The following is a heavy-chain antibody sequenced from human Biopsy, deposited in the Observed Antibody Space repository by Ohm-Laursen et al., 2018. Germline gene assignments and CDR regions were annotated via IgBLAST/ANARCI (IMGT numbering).Heavy chain of an antibody. V-gene: IGHV1-69*06. CDR3: ATKLTGYFHH. D-gene: IGHD3-9*01. J-gene: IGHJ1*01. CDR2: NIPILGTG. CDR1: GRTFSNYG. Sequence: GASVKVFCKAPGRTFSNYGVNWVRQAPGQGLEWLGGNIPILGTGNYAQKFQDRVTVAADTSTSTATMELRSLRSDDTAVYYCATKLTGYFHHWGQGTPVIVSS.